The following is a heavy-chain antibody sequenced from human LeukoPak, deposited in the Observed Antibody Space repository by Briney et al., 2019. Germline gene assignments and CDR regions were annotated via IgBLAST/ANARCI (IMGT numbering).Heavy chain of an antibody. J-gene: IGHJ4*02. D-gene: IGHD6-13*01. V-gene: IGHV1-46*01. CDR2: INPSGGST. CDR3: ARDPSLDQQLMTYYFDY. Sequence: ASVKVSCKASGYTFTSYYMHWVRQAPGQGLEWMGLINPSGGSTRYAQKFQGRVTMTRDTSTSTVYMELSSLRSEDTAVYYCARDPSLDQQLMTYYFDYWGQGTLVTVSS. CDR1: GYTFTSYY.